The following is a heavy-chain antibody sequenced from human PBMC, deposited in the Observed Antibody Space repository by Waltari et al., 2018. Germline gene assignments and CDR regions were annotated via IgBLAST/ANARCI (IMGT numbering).Heavy chain of an antibody. CDR1: GYRFTSYW. D-gene: IGHD3-10*01. J-gene: IGHJ4*02. CDR2: SFPGDPDT. CDR3: ARRGDYFDY. V-gene: IGHV5-51*01. Sequence: EVQLVQSGAEVKKPGESLKISCKGSGYRFTSYWIGWVRQMPWKGRELMWISFPGDPDTRYSPSFQGQFALAADKSISAAYLQWSSLKASDTATYYCARRGDYFDYWGQVTLVTVSS.